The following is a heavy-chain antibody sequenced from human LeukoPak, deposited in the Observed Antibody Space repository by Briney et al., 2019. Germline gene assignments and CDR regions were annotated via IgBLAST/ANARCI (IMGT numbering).Heavy chain of an antibody. CDR2: IKQDGSAR. Sequence: GGSLRLSCAASGFTFSRYWMSWVRQAPGKGLELVANIKQDGSARFYGDSVKGRFTVSRDNAKNSLYIRMNSLRAEDTAVYCCARDREGSRDAFDIWGQGTMVTVSS. CDR1: GFTFSRYW. J-gene: IGHJ3*02. V-gene: IGHV3-7*01. CDR3: ARDREGSRDAFDI. D-gene: IGHD1-26*01.